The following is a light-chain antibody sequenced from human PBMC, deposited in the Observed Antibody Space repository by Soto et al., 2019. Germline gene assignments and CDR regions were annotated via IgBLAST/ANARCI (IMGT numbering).Light chain of an antibody. CDR2: DAS. J-gene: IGKJ5*01. Sequence: DIQMTQSPSSLSASVGDRVTMTCQASQDISNYLNWYQQKPGKAPKLLIYDASNLETGAPSRFSGGGSGTDFTFTISSLQPEDIGIYYCQQYDNLPLTFGQGTRLEIK. CDR3: QQYDNLPLT. CDR1: QDISNY. V-gene: IGKV1-33*01.